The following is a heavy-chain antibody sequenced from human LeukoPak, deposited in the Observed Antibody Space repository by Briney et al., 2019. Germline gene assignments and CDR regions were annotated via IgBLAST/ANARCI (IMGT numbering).Heavy chain of an antibody. CDR2: IYYSGST. J-gene: IGHJ4*02. Sequence: SETLCLTCTVSGGSISSYYWSWIRQPPGKGLEWIGYIYYSGSTNYNPSLKSRVTISIDTSKNQFSLKLSSVTAADTAVYYCARGEGSGSYYSYFDYWGQGTLVTVSS. V-gene: IGHV4-59*01. CDR1: GGSISSYY. D-gene: IGHD3-10*01. CDR3: ARGEGSGSYYSYFDY.